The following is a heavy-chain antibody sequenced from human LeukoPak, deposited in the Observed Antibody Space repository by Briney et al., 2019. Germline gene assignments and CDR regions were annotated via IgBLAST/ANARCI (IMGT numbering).Heavy chain of an antibody. CDR1: GWSFNDYY. J-gene: IGHJ5*02. CDR3: ARGQVPAARGYNWFDP. V-gene: IGHV4-34*01. D-gene: IGHD2-2*01. CDR2: INARGDT. Sequence: SETLSLTCAVYGWSFNDYYWNWIRQPPGKGLEWIGEINARGDTNYNPSLKSRVNISVDTSKKQFSLRLTAMIAAETALYFCARGQVPAARGYNWFDPWGQGTLVTVSS.